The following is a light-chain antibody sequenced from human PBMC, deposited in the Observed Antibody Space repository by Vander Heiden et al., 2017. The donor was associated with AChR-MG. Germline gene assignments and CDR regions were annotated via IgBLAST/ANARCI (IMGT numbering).Light chain of an antibody. CDR3: QVWDSSTV. Sequence: SYELTQPLSVSVALGQTARITCGGNNIGSKNVHWYQQKPGQALVLVIDRDSNRPSGIPERFAGSNSGNTATLTISRAQAGDEADYDCQVWDSSTVFGGGTKLTVL. J-gene: IGLJ2*01. CDR2: RDS. V-gene: IGLV3-9*01. CDR1: NIGSKN.